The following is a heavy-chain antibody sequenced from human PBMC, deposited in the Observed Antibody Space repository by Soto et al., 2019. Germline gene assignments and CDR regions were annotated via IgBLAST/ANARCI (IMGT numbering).Heavy chain of an antibody. D-gene: IGHD3-22*01. V-gene: IGHV3-23*01. J-gene: IGHJ4*02. Sequence: GGSLRLSCAASGFTFSSYAMSWVRQAPGKGLEWVSAISGSGGSTYYADSVKGRFTISRDNSKNTLYLQMNSLRAEDTAVYYCAKDLNYYDSSGLTYYFDYWGQGTLVTVSS. CDR3: AKDLNYYDSSGLTYYFDY. CDR1: GFTFSSYA. CDR2: ISGSGGST.